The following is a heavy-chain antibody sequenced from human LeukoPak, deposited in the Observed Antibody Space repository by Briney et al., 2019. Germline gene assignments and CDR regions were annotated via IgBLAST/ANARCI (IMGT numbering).Heavy chain of an antibody. CDR2: IKEDGSEA. CDR3: RDDGPGT. J-gene: IGHJ5*02. V-gene: IGHV3-7*01. CDR1: GFTFSTYW. D-gene: IGHD5-24*01. Sequence: GGSLRLSCAASGFTFSTYWMSWVRQAPGKGPEWVANIKEDGSEAYYMDSVRGRFTISRDNAETSLHLQMDNLRAEDTAVYCFRDDGPGTWGQGTLVTVSS.